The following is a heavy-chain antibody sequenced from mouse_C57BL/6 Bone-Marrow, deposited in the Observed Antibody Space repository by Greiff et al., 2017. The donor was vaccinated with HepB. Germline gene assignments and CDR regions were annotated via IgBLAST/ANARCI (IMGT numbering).Heavy chain of an antibody. Sequence: VQLQQPGAELVKPGASVKLSCKASGYTFTSYWMQWVKQRPGQGLEWIGEIDPSDSYTNYNQKFKGKATLTVDTSSSTAYMQLSSLTSEDSAVYDGARTAPLYYSNPYYAMDYWGQGTSVTVSS. CDR3: ARTAPLYYSNPYYAMDY. D-gene: IGHD2-5*01. CDR1: GYTFTSYW. CDR2: IDPSDSYT. J-gene: IGHJ4*01. V-gene: IGHV1-50*01.